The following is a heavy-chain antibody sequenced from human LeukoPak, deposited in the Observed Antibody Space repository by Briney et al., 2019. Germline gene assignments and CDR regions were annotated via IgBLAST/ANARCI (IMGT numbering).Heavy chain of an antibody. D-gene: IGHD3-22*01. CDR3: ANGWVSGYYESSGFYPD. J-gene: IGHJ4*02. Sequence: GGSLRLSCAASGFAFSSQAMGAVRQAPGKGLEWVSVISDRGSITYYAHSVKGRFTISRDNSKNTLSLQMSSLTAEDTAVYYCANGWVSGYYESSGFYPDWGEGTLVTVSS. CDR1: GFAFSSQA. V-gene: IGHV3-23*01. CDR2: ISDRGSIT.